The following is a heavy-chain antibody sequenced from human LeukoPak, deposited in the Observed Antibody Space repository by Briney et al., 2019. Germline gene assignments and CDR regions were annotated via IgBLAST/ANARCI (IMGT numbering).Heavy chain of an antibody. Sequence: PGGSLRLSCVGSGFTFSDYYMSWIRQAPGKGLEWLTYISGTSTFTNYADSVRGRFTVSRDNAKNSLFLQMDSLRAEDTAVYYCVRLHDSRPSSWGQGALVTVSS. D-gene: IGHD3-16*01. CDR1: GFTFSDYY. J-gene: IGHJ5*02. V-gene: IGHV3-11*06. CDR3: VRLHDSRPSS. CDR2: ISGTSTFT.